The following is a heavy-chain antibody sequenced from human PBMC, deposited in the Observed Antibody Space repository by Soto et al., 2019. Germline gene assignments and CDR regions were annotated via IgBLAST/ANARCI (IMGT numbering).Heavy chain of an antibody. J-gene: IGHJ4*02. V-gene: IGHV3-30*15. Sequence: LRLSCAASGFTFSLNAMHWVRQAPGKGLEWVAVISYDGSDKFYADSVKGRFTISRDNSRNTLYLQMSSLKSADTAVYYCARDRYAAAVATYLDYWGQGALVTVSS. CDR1: GFTFSLNA. D-gene: IGHD2-2*01. CDR2: ISYDGSDK. CDR3: ARDRYAAAVATYLDY.